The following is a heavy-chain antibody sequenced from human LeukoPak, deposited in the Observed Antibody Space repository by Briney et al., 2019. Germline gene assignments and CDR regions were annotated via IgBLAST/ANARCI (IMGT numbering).Heavy chain of an antibody. V-gene: IGHV1-2*02. CDR1: GYTFTASY. CDR3: ARYSSGSGIDY. Sequence: GAPVKLSCTASGYTFTASYMHSVRQAPRHGRKCMGWINPNSGGTNYAQKFQGRVTMTRDTSISTAYMELTRLRSDDTAVYYCARYSSGSGIDYWGQGTLVTVSS. D-gene: IGHD3-22*01. J-gene: IGHJ4*02. CDR2: INPNSGGT.